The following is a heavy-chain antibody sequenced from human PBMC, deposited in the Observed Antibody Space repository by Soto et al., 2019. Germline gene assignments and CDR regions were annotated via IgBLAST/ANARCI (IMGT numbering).Heavy chain of an antibody. Sequence: SVKVSCKASGGTFSSYAISWVRQAPGQGLEWMGGIIPIFGTANYAQKLQGRVTFTRDTSATTIYMELSSLRSEDTALYYCARNSYISGDDDSYYFDYWGQGTPVTVSS. CDR3: ARNSYISGDDDSYYFDY. V-gene: IGHV1-69*05. D-gene: IGHD2-21*02. CDR1: GGTFSSYA. J-gene: IGHJ4*02. CDR2: IIPIFGTA.